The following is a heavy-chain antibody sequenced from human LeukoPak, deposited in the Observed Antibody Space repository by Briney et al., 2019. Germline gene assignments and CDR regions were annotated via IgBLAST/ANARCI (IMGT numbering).Heavy chain of an antibody. Sequence: PSQTLSLTCTVSGGSISSGGYYWSWIRQPAGKGLEWIGRIYTSGSTNYNPSLKSRVTISVDTSKNQFSLKLSSVTAADTAVYYCARDKSGSGSSSTDYWGQGTLVTVSS. V-gene: IGHV4-61*02. CDR1: GGSISSGGYY. D-gene: IGHD1-26*01. J-gene: IGHJ4*02. CDR2: IYTSGST. CDR3: ARDKSGSGSSSTDY.